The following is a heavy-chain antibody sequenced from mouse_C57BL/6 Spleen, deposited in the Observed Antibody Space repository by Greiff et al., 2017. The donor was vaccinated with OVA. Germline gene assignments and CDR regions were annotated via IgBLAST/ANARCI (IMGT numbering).Heavy chain of an antibody. CDR1: GYTFTSYW. V-gene: IGHV1-7*01. CDR2: INPSSGYT. J-gene: IGHJ2*01. CDR3: ARDRYDFDY. D-gene: IGHD2-14*01. Sequence: VKLMESGAELANPGASVKLSCKASGYTFTSYWMHWVKQRPGQGLEWIGYINPSSGYTKYNQKFKDKATLTADKSASTAYMQLSSLTYEDSAGYYCARDRYDFDYWGQGITLTVSS.